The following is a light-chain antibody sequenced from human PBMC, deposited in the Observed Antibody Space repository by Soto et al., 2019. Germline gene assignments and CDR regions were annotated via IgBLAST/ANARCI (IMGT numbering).Light chain of an antibody. J-gene: IGKJ1*01. CDR3: QQYGSAPTWT. Sequence: EIVLTQSPGTLSLSPGERATLSCRASQSVSSSYLAWYQQKPGQAPRLLIYGASSRATGIPDRFSGSGSGTDFTLTMSRLEPEEFAVYYCQQYGSAPTWTFVQGTKVEIK. CDR1: QSVSSSY. V-gene: IGKV3-20*01. CDR2: GAS.